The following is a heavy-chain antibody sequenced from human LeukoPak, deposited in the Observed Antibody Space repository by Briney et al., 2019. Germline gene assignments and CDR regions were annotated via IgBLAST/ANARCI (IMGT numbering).Heavy chain of an antibody. D-gene: IGHD6-13*01. V-gene: IGHV3-66*01. CDR3: ARDRGGSRSDC. J-gene: IGHJ4*02. CDR1: GFTFSTNY. CDR2: IYSGGTT. Sequence: GGSLRLSCAASGFTFSTNYMSGVGQAPGKGLEWVSVIYSGGTTYYADSVKGRFTISRDNSKNTLYLQMNSLRAEDTAVYYCARDRGGSRSDCWGQGTLVTVSS.